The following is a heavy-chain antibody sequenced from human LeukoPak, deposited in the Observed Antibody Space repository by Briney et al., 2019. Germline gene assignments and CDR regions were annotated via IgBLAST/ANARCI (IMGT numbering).Heavy chain of an antibody. CDR3: AKSVASDAY. V-gene: IGHV3-30*18. Sequence: PGGSLRLSCAASGFSFSGYGMHWVRQAPGKGLEWVAVISYDGNNEYYADSVKGRFTISRDNSKNTLDLQMNSLRAEDTAVYYCAKSVASDAYWGQGTQVTVSS. J-gene: IGHJ4*02. CDR1: GFSFSGYG. D-gene: IGHD5-12*01. CDR2: ISYDGNNE.